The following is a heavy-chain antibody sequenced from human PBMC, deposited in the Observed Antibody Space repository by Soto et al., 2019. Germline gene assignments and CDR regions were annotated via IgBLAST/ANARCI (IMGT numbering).Heavy chain of an antibody. CDR2: IIPIFGTA. CDR1: GGTFSSYA. CDR3: ARDGEAPGAVEMATIPFDY. Sequence: SVKVSCKASGGTFSSYAISWVRQAPGQGLEWMGGIIPIFGTANYAQKFQGRVTITADESTSTAYMELSSLRSEDTAVYYCARDGEAPGAVEMATIPFDYWGQGTLVTVSS. V-gene: IGHV1-69*13. J-gene: IGHJ4*02. D-gene: IGHD5-12*01.